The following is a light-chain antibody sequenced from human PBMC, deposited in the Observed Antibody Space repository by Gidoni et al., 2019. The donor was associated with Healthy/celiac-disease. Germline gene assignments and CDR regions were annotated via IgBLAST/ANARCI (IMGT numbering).Light chain of an antibody. CDR1: QSVSSN. J-gene: IGKJ2*01. Sequence: EIVMTQSPATLSVSPGERATLSCRASQSVSSNLAWYQQKPCQAPRLLIYGASTRATGIPARFSGSGSGTEFTLTISSLQSEDFTVYYCQQYNNWPRGYTFGQGTKLEIK. V-gene: IGKV3-15*01. CDR3: QQYNNWPRGYT. CDR2: GAS.